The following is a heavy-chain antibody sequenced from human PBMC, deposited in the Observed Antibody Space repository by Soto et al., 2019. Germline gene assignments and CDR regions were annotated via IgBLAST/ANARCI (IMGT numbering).Heavy chain of an antibody. V-gene: IGHV1-18*01. CDR3: ARGGYYDSSGSRNYHYYGMDV. D-gene: IGHD3-22*01. Sequence: ASVKVSCKASGGTFSSYGINWVRQAPGQGLEWLGWISPYNDDTRYSQKLQGRVTMTTDTSSRTAYMALRSLRSDDTAVYFCARGGYYDSSGSRNYHYYGMDVWGQGTTVTVSS. CDR2: ISPYNDDT. CDR1: GGTFSSYG. J-gene: IGHJ6*02.